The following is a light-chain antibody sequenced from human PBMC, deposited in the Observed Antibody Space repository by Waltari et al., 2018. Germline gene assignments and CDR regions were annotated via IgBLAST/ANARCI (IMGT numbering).Light chain of an antibody. J-gene: IGLJ2*01. Sequence: QSVLTQPPSVSGAPGQRVTTRCPGRHSNLRDGYDGQWYQQLPGTAPTLIIYAITNRPSGVPDRFSGSKSGTSASLAITGLQAEDEADYYCQSYDTSLSGSRVFGGGTKLTVL. CDR1: HSNLRDGYD. CDR2: AIT. V-gene: IGLV1-40*01. CDR3: QSYDTSLSGSRV.